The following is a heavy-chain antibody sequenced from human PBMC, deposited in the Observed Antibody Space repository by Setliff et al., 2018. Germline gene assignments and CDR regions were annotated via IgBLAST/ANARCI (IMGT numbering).Heavy chain of an antibody. CDR1: GFTSSRYW. D-gene: IGHD2-21*02. CDR2: IKQDGSEK. V-gene: IGHV3-7*03. J-gene: IGHJ4*02. CDR3: ARDLGHGGDSDY. Sequence: GGSLRLSCAASGFTSSRYWMSWVRQAPGKGLEWAANIKQDGSEKYYADSVKGRFTISRDNAKNSLYLQMNSLRGEDTAVYYCARDLGHGGDSDYWGQGILVTVSS.